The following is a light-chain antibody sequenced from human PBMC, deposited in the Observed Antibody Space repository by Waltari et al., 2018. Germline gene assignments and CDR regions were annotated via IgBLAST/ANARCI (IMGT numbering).Light chain of an antibody. CDR1: QGIRTD. Sequence: AIQMTQSPSSLSASVGDRVTITCRASQGIRTDLGWYQEKPGKAPKLLIYAASSLQSGVPSRFSGSGSDTDFTITISSLQPEDFATYYCLQDYNYPPTFGQGTKVEIK. J-gene: IGKJ1*01. CDR2: AAS. CDR3: LQDYNYPPT. V-gene: IGKV1-6*01.